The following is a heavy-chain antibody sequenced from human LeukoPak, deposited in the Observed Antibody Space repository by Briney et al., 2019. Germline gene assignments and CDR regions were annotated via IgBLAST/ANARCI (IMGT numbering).Heavy chain of an antibody. D-gene: IGHD2-21*02. CDR1: GGSISSYY. CDR2: INHSGST. Sequence: TSETLSLTCTVSGGSISSYYWSWIRQPPGKGLEWIGEINHSGSTNYNPSLKSRVTISVDTSKNQFSLKLSSVTAADTAMYYCAMVVTATIDYWGQGTLVTASS. V-gene: IGHV4-34*01. CDR3: AMVVTATIDY. J-gene: IGHJ4*02.